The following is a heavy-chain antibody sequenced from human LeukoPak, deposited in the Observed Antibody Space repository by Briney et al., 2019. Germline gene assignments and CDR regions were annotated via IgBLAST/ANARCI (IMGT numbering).Heavy chain of an antibody. Sequence: GGSLRLSCAASGFTFSSYNMNWVRQAPGKGLEWVSSITSTGSYTFYADSVKGRFTISRDNAKNSLYLQMNSLRAEDTAVYYCARVPGLLWFGESGKEFDYWGQGTLVTVSS. V-gene: IGHV3-21*01. CDR2: ITSTGSYT. J-gene: IGHJ4*02. CDR3: ARVPGLLWFGESGKEFDY. CDR1: GFTFSSYN. D-gene: IGHD3-10*01.